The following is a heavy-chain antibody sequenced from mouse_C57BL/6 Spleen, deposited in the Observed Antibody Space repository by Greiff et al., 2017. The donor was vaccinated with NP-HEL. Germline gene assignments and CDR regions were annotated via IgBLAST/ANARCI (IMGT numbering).Heavy chain of an antibody. CDR1: GFTFSDYG. D-gene: IGHD2-1*01. CDR3: ARTYYYGNYVRAMDY. V-gene: IGHV5-17*01. J-gene: IGHJ4*01. CDR2: ISSGSSTI. Sequence: EVKVVESGGGLVKPGGSLKLSCAASGFTFSDYGMHWVRQAPEKGLEWVAYISSGSSTIYYADTVKGRFTISRDNAKNTLFLQMTSLRSEDTAMYYCARTYYYGNYVRAMDYWGQGTSVTVSS.